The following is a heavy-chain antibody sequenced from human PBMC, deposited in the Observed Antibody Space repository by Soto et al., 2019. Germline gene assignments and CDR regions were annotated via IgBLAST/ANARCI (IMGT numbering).Heavy chain of an antibody. Sequence: SETLSLTCTVSGGSISSYYWSWIRQPPGKGLEWIGYIYYSGSTNYNPSLKSRVTISVDTSKNQFSLRLSSVTAADTAVYYCARGRRWLQGGPFDYWGQGTLVTVSS. CDR3: ARGRRWLQGGPFDY. D-gene: IGHD5-12*01. V-gene: IGHV4-59*01. J-gene: IGHJ4*02. CDR2: IYYSGST. CDR1: GGSISSYY.